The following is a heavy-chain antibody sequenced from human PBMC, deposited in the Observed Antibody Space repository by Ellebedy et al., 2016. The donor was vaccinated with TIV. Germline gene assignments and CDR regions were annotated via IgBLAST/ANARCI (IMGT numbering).Heavy chain of an antibody. Sequence: GESLKISCAASGFTFSSCAMSWVRQAPGKGLEWVSSISGNGGSTIYADSVKGRFTISRDNSKDTLYLQMNSLRAEDTAIYYCAKNMRTVTTTIDYWGQGTLVTVSS. D-gene: IGHD4-17*01. CDR2: ISGNGGST. CDR1: GFTFSSCA. J-gene: IGHJ4*02. CDR3: AKNMRTVTTTIDY. V-gene: IGHV3-23*01.